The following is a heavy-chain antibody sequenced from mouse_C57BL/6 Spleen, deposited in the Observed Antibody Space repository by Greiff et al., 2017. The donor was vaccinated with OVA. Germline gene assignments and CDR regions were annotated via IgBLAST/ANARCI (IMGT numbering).Heavy chain of an antibody. V-gene: IGHV1-55*01. Sequence: VQLKQPGAELVKPGASVKMSCKASGYTFPSYWITWVKQRPGQGLEWIGDIYPGSGSTNYNEKFKSKATLTVDTSSSTAYMQLSSLTSEDSAVYYCARRGDYEYYFDDWGQGTTLTVSS. J-gene: IGHJ2*01. CDR2: IYPGSGST. D-gene: IGHD2-4*01. CDR3: ARRGDYEYYFDD. CDR1: GYTFPSYW.